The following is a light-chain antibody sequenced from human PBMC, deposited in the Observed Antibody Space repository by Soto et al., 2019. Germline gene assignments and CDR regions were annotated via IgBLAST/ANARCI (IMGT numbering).Light chain of an antibody. CDR1: QSISSW. Sequence: DIQMTQSPSTLSASVGDRFTITCRASQSISSWLDWYQQKPGKAPKLLIYDASSSESGVPSSFSGSGSGTEFTLTISSLQPDDFATYYCQQYNSYSWTFGQGTKVDIK. CDR3: QQYNSYSWT. J-gene: IGKJ1*01. CDR2: DAS. V-gene: IGKV1-5*01.